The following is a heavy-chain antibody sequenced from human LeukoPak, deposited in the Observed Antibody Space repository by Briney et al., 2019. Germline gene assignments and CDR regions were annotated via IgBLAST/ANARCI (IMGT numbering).Heavy chain of an antibody. CDR3: AAVLWFGEAEGYAFDI. CDR2: ISSSSSYI. CDR1: GFTFSSYS. Sequence: GGSLRLSCAASGFTFSSYSMNWVRQAPGEGLEWVSSISSSSSYIYYADSVKGRFTISRDNAKNSLYLQMNSLRAEDTAVYYCAAVLWFGEAEGYAFDIWGQGTMVTVSS. J-gene: IGHJ3*02. D-gene: IGHD3-10*01. V-gene: IGHV3-21*04.